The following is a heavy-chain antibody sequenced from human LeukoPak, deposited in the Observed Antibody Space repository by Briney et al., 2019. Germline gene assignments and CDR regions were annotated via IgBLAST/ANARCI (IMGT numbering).Heavy chain of an antibody. Sequence: GGSLRLSCAASGFTFSSYAMSWVRQAPGKGLEWVAAISNSGGDTFYSDSGKGRFTIARDNSKNTLYLQMNSLRVDDTAVYYCATGTGYYYDRWGQGTLVTVAS. CDR2: ISNSGGDT. D-gene: IGHD3-9*01. V-gene: IGHV3-23*01. CDR1: GFTFSSYA. J-gene: IGHJ4*02. CDR3: ATGTGYYYDR.